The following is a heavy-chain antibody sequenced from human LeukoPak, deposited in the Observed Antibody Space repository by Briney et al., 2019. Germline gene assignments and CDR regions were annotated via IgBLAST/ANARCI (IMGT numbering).Heavy chain of an antibody. CDR3: AREEGVGRDAFDI. CDR2: INPKSGDT. Sequence: ASVKVSCKASGYTFTGYYMHWVRQAPGQGLEWMGWINPKSGDTNYAPNFQDRVTMTRDTSSSTAYLFLTTLRSDDTAVYFCAREEGVGRDAFDIWGHGTMVTVSS. V-gene: IGHV1-2*02. CDR1: GYTFTGYY. J-gene: IGHJ3*02. D-gene: IGHD1-26*01.